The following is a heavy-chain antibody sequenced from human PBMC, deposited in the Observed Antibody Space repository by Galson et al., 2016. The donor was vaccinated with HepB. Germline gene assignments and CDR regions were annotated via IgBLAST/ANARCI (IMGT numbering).Heavy chain of an antibody. CDR2: INPSGGSP. D-gene: IGHD3/OR15-3a*01. CDR3: TRGDGFWAGWTY. V-gene: IGHV1-46*03. Sequence: SVKVSCKASGYTFTTYNIRWVRLAPGQGLEWMGIINPSGGSPNYAQKFQGRVTLTCDTSTSTVYMQLGSLRSDDTAVYYCTRGDGFWAGWTYWGQGTLVTVSS. J-gene: IGHJ4*02. CDR1: GYTFTTYN.